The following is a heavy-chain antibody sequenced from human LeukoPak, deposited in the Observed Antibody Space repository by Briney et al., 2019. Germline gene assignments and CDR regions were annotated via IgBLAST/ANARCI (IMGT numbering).Heavy chain of an antibody. V-gene: IGHV3-48*03. CDR1: GFTFSSYE. CDR2: ISSSGSTI. Sequence: GGSLRLSCAASGFTFSSYEMNWVRQAPGKGLEWVSYISSSGSTIYYADSVKGRFTISRDNAKNSLYLQMNSLRAEDTAVYYCARDRFKANTYYYDSSSWFDPWGQGTLVTVSS. D-gene: IGHD3-22*01. CDR3: ARDRFKANTYYYDSSSWFDP. J-gene: IGHJ5*02.